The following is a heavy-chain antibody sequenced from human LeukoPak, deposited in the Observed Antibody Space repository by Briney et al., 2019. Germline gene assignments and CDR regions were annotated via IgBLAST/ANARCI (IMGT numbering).Heavy chain of an antibody. CDR2: ISANNGDT. CDR1: GFPFTRHG. V-gene: IGHV1-18*01. D-gene: IGHD5-12*01. Sequence: GASVKVSCTASGFPFTRHGINWVRQAPGQGLEWMGWISANNGDTTYAQKLQGRVTMTRDPSTSTVYMEVRSLSSDDTAVYYCSRSPTNTRGRYAHSDYWGKGTLVTVSS. CDR3: SRSPTNTRGRYAHSDY. J-gene: IGHJ4*02.